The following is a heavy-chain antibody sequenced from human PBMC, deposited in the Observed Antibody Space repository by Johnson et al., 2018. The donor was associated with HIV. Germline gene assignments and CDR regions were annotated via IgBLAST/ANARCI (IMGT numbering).Heavy chain of an antibody. Sequence: VQLVESGGGLVKPGGSLRLSCAASGFTFSSYAMHWVRQAPGKGLEWVVVISYDGSNKYYADSVKGRFTISRDNSKNMLYLQMNSLRAEDTAVYYCAKDSDKWAISGDDAFDIWGQGTMVTVSS. V-gene: IGHV3-30*04. CDR1: GFTFSSYA. CDR2: ISYDGSNK. CDR3: AKDSDKWAISGDDAFDI. D-gene: IGHD1-26*01. J-gene: IGHJ3*02.